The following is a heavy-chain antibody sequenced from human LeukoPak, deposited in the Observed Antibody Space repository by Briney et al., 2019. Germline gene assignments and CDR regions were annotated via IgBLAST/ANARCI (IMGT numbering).Heavy chain of an antibody. D-gene: IGHD3-3*01. J-gene: IGHJ4*02. Sequence: PGGSLRLSCAASGFTFSNAWMSWVRQAPGKGLEWVGRIKSKTDGGTTDYPAPVKGRFTISGDDSKNTLHLQMNSLKTEDTAVYYCTTGSKFYHFWSGFYLTYWGQGALVSVSS. CDR3: TTGSKFYHFWSGFYLTY. CDR1: GFTFSNAW. V-gene: IGHV3-15*01. CDR2: IKSKTDGGTT.